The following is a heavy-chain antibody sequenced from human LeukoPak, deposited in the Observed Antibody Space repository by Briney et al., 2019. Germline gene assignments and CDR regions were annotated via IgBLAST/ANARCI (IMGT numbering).Heavy chain of an antibody. D-gene: IGHD2-15*01. Sequence: GGSLRLSCATSGFTFSSYGMHWVRQAPGKGLEWVAVIWYDGSNKYYADSVKGRFTISRDNSKNTLYLQMNSLRAEDTAVYYCARENIRSVAVVAANYYYYGMDVWGQGTTVTVSS. J-gene: IGHJ6*02. CDR2: IWYDGSNK. CDR1: GFTFSSYG. CDR3: ARENIRSVAVVAANYYYYGMDV. V-gene: IGHV3-33*01.